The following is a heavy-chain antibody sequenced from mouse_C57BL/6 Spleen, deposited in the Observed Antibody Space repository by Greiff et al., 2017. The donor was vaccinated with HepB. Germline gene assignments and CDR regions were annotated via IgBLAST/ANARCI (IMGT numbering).Heavy chain of an antibody. D-gene: IGHD1-1*01. J-gene: IGHJ4*01. CDR2: INYDGSST. CDR1: GFTFSDYY. CDR3: ARGYGTYAMDY. V-gene: IGHV5-16*01. Sequence: VQLVESEGGLVQPGSSMKLSCTASGFTFSDYYMAWVRQVPEKGLEWVANINYDGSSTYYLDSLKSRFIISRDNAKNILYLQMSSLKSEDTATYYCARGYGTYAMDYWGQGTSVTVSS.